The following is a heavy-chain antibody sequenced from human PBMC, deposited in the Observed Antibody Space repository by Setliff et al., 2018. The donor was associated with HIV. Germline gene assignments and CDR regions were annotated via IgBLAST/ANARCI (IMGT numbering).Heavy chain of an antibody. CDR2: INHSGNT. J-gene: IGHJ6*04. D-gene: IGHD1-1*01. CDR3: AAGGGRMDV. CDR1: GGSFSGYY. V-gene: IGHV4-34*01. Sequence: PSETLSLTCAVYGGSFSGYYWSWIRQPPGKGLEWIGEINHSGNTNYNPSLKSRVTISVDTSKNQFSLKLSSVTAADTAVYYCAAGGGRMDVWGKGTTVTVSS.